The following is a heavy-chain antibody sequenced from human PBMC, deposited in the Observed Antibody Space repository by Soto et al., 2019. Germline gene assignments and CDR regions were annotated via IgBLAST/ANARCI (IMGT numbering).Heavy chain of an antibody. J-gene: IGHJ5*02. D-gene: IGHD3-22*01. Sequence: QVQLVESGGGVVQPGRSLRLSCAASGFTFSSYGMHWVRQAPGKGLEWVAGIWYDGSNKYYADSVKGRFTISRDNSKNTLYLQMNSLRAEDTAVYYCARVSMIVDLWGWFDPWGQGTLVTVSS. CDR1: GFTFSSYG. CDR3: ARVSMIVDLWGWFDP. CDR2: IWYDGSNK. V-gene: IGHV3-33*01.